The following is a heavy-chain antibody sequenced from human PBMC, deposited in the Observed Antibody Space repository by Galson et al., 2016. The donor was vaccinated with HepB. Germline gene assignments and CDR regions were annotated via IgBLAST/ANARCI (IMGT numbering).Heavy chain of an antibody. D-gene: IGHD6-13*01. CDR1: GFTFTRYN. V-gene: IGHV3-21*01. CDR2: ISSGSSYI. Sequence: SLRLSCATSGFTFTRYNMNWVRQAPGKGLEWVSSISSGSSYIYYADSVKGRFTISRDNVKKSPYLQMNSLRPEDTAAYYCARVREQQLLDAFDIWGQGTMVTVSS. J-gene: IGHJ3*02. CDR3: ARVREQQLLDAFDI.